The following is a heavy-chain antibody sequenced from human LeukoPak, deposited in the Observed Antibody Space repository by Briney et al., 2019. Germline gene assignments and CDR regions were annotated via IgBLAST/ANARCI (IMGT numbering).Heavy chain of an antibody. CDR2: ISGSGGST. Sequence: GGSLRLSCAASGFTFSSYAMSWVRQAPGKGLEWVSAISGSGGSTYYADSVKGRFTISRDNSKNTLYLQMNSLRAEDTAVYYCANGYRYCTSTSCDFNYWGRGTLVTVSS. CDR3: ANGYRYCTSTSCDFNY. CDR1: GFTFSSYA. J-gene: IGHJ4*02. D-gene: IGHD2-2*01. V-gene: IGHV3-23*01.